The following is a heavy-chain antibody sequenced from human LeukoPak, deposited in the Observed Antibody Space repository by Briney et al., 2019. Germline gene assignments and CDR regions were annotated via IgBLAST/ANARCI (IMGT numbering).Heavy chain of an antibody. V-gene: IGHV4-39*07. CDR2: IYYSGST. CDR1: GGSISSNNYY. CDR3: ARQSDYGDYFDN. Sequence: SETLSLTCTVSGGSISSNNYYWGWIRQPPGTGLEWIGSIYYSGSTYYNPSLRSRVTISVDKSKNQFSLRLSSVTAADTAVYYCARQSDYGDYFDNWGQGTLVTVSS. J-gene: IGHJ4*02. D-gene: IGHD4-17*01.